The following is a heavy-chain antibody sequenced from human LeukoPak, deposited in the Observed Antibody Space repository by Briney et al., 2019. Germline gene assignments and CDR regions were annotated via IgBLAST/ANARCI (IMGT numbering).Heavy chain of an antibody. Sequence: SETLSLTCTVSGGSISSYYWSWIRQPPGKGLEWIGYIYTSGSTNYNPSLKSRVTISVDTSKSQFSLKLSSVTAADTAVYYCASGPLGYDFWSGYYFYWGQGTLVTVSS. CDR2: IYTSGST. J-gene: IGHJ4*02. D-gene: IGHD3-3*01. V-gene: IGHV4-4*09. CDR1: GGSISSYY. CDR3: ASGPLGYDFWSGYYFY.